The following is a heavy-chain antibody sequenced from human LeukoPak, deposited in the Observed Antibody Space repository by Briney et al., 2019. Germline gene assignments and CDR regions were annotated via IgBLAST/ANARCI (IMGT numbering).Heavy chain of an antibody. J-gene: IGHJ4*02. D-gene: IGHD3-22*01. CDR1: GYTFTSYG. Sequence: APVKVSCKASGYTFTSYGISWVRQAPGQGLEWMGWISAYNGNTNYAQKLQGRVTMTTDTSTSTAYMELRSLRSDDTAVYYCAREDSSGYYYQLDYWGQGTLVTVSS. V-gene: IGHV1-18*01. CDR2: ISAYNGNT. CDR3: AREDSSGYYYQLDY.